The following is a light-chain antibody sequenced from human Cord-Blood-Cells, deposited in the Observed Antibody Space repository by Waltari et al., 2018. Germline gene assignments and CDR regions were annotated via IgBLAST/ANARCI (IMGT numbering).Light chain of an antibody. J-gene: IGKJ4*01. CDR3: QQSYSTPLT. CDR2: DAS. Sequence: DIQMTQSPSSLSASVGARGTITCRASQSISSYLNWYQQKPGKAPKLLIYDASSLQSGVPSRFSGSGSGTDFTLTISSLQPEDFATYYCQQSYSTPLTFGGGTKVEIK. CDR1: QSISSY. V-gene: IGKV1-39*01.